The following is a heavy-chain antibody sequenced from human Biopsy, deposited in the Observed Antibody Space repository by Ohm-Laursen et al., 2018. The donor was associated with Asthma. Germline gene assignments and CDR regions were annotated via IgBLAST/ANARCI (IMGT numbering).Heavy chain of an antibody. CDR3: ARKAGSCISRTCYSLDF. CDR1: GGTFNTYV. J-gene: IGHJ4*02. CDR2: INSVFGAT. V-gene: IGHV1-69*01. D-gene: IGHD2-2*01. Sequence: SSVKVSCNSLGGTFNTYVIGWVRQAPGQGLEWMGGINSVFGATTYPQKFQDRVTITADDSTSTVYMELSSLRSEDTAVYYCARKAGSCISRTCYSLDFWGQGTLVTVSS.